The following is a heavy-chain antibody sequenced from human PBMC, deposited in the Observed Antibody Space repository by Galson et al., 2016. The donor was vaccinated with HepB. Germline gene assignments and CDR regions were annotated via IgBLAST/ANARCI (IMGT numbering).Heavy chain of an antibody. Sequence: SLRLSCAASGFTFSSYSMNWVRQAPGKGLEWVSSISSSSSYIYYADSMKGRFTISRDNAKNSLYLQMNSLRAEDTAVYYCARGDIVGASFDYRGQGTLVTVSS. D-gene: IGHD1-26*01. V-gene: IGHV3-21*01. CDR1: GFTFSSYS. CDR3: ARGDIVGASFDY. J-gene: IGHJ4*02. CDR2: ISSSSSYI.